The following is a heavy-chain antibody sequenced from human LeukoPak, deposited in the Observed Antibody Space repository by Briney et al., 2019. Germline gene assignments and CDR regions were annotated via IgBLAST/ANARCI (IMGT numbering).Heavy chain of an antibody. CDR3: ARDPRVSAGWQLDY. CDR1: GDSVSSKSAT. Sequence: SQTLSLTCAISGDSVSSKSATWNWIRQSPPRGLEWLGKTYYRTRWYNDSAVSVTGRITISPDTSKNQFSLQLNSVTPEDTAVYYCARDPRVSAGWQLDYWGQGTLVTVSS. J-gene: IGHJ4*02. V-gene: IGHV6-1*01. D-gene: IGHD6-19*01. CDR2: TYYRTRWYN.